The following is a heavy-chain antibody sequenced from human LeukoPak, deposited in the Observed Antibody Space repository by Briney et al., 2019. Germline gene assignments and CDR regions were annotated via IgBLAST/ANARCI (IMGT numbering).Heavy chain of an antibody. V-gene: IGHV3-21*01. J-gene: IGHJ6*04. D-gene: IGHD3-10*01. Sequence: PGGSRRLPSAASGFTFSIHSMNWVRQAPGKGLEWVSSISSSSSYIYYADSVKGRFAISRDNAKNSLYLQMNSLRAEDTAVYYCARAPRVRGVSSYGMDVWGKGTTVTVSS. CDR3: ARAPRVRGVSSYGMDV. CDR1: GFTFSIHS. CDR2: ISSSSSYI.